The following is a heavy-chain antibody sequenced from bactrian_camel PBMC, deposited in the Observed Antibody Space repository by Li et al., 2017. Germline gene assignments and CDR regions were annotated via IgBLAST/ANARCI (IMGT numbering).Heavy chain of an antibody. Sequence: VQLVESGGGSVQAGGSLRLSCAASGFTFSSYDTSWVRQAPGKGLEWVSAVNSGGGSKYYADSVKGRFTISLDDAKKTVYLQMNSLTPDDTAMYYCAAGTRIIVGDYCDGITTWGQGTQVTVS. CDR3: AAGTRIIVGDYCDGITT. V-gene: IGHV3S40*01. CDR2: VNSGGGSK. D-gene: IGHD3*01. J-gene: IGHJ6*01. CDR1: GFTFSSYD.